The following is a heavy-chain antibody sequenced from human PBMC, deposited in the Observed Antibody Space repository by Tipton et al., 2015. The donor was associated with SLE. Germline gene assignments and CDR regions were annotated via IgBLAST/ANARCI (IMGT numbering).Heavy chain of an antibody. CDR3: ARAYSSDNAFDT. D-gene: IGHD6-25*01. V-gene: IGHV4-59*12. CDR1: GYSISSSYY. J-gene: IGHJ3*02. Sequence: TLSLTCTVSGYSISSSYYWSWIRQPPGKGLEWIGYIYYSGSTNYNPSLKSRVTISVDTSKNQFSLKLSSVTAADTAVYYCARAYSSDNAFDTWGQGTMVTVSS. CDR2: IYYSGST.